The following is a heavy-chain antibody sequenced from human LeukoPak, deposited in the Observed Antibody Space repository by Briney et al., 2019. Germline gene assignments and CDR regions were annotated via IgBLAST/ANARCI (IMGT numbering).Heavy chain of an antibody. CDR3: ARETASGYLGFDF. D-gene: IGHD3-3*01. J-gene: IGHJ4*02. CDR2: ISAYGHT. Sequence: ASVKVSCKTSGYTFSSYGITWVRQAPGQGLEWVGWISAYGHTKLARNLKARVTVTIDTSTTTAYMELRSLSSDDTAVYFCARETASGYLGFDFWGQGTLITVSS. CDR1: GYTFSSYG. V-gene: IGHV1-18*01.